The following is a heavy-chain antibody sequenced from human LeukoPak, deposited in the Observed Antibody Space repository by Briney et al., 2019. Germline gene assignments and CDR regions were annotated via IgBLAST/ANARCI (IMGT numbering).Heavy chain of an antibody. Sequence: GRSLRLSCAASGFTFSSYAMHWVRQAPGKGLEWVAVISYDGSNKYYADSVKGRFTISRDNSKNTLYLQMNSLRAEDTAVYYCARRYCSGGSCSSYYYYGMDVWGKGTTDTVSS. J-gene: IGHJ6*04. D-gene: IGHD2-15*01. CDR2: ISYDGSNK. CDR1: GFTFSSYA. CDR3: ARRYCSGGSCSSYYYYGMDV. V-gene: IGHV3-30*04.